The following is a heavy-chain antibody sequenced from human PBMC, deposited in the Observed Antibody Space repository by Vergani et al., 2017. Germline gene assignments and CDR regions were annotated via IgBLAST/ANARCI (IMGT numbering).Heavy chain of an antibody. J-gene: IGHJ6*02. D-gene: IGHD3-3*01. CDR2: INSGGSST. Sequence: EVQLVESGGGLVQPGGSLRLSCAASGFTFSSYWMHWVRQAPGKGLVWVSRINSGGSSTSYADSVKGRFTISRDNAKNTLYLQMNSLRAEDTAVYYCARTPADFWGGSYYYYYGMDVWGQGTTVTVSS. CDR1: GFTFSSYW. CDR3: ARTPADFWGGSYYYYYGMDV. V-gene: IGHV3-74*01.